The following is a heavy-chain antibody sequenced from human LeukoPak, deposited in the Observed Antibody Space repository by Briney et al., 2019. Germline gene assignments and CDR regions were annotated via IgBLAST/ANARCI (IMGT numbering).Heavy chain of an antibody. V-gene: IGHV4-59*01. J-gene: IGHJ6*02. CDR3: ARAGGPGLYYYYGMDV. CDR1: GGSISGYY. Sequence: SETLSLTCTVSGGSISGYYWSWIRQPPGKGLEWIAYIYYSGSTNYNPSLKSRVTISVDRSKNQCSLKVNSVTAADTAVYYCARAGGPGLYYYYGMDVWGQGTTVTVSS. D-gene: IGHD1-14*01. CDR2: IYYSGST.